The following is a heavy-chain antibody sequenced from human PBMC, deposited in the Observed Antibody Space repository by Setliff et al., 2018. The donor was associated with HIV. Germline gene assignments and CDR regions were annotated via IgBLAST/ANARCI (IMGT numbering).Heavy chain of an antibody. CDR3: ARGRTTVVTPAWFDP. CDR1: RSTFNSHT. CDR2: IIPILGVA. V-gene: IGHV1-69*02. D-gene: IGHD4-17*01. Sequence: SVKVSCKASRSTFNSHTINWVRQAPGQGLDWMGRIIPILGVANYAQRFQGKVTITADKSTSTAYMELSSLRSEDTAVYYCARGRTTVVTPAWFDPWGQGTLVTVSS. J-gene: IGHJ5*02.